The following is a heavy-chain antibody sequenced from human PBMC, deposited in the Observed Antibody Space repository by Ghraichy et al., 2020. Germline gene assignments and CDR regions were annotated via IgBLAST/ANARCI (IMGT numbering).Heavy chain of an antibody. D-gene: IGHD6-19*01. CDR1: GFTFSSYA. Sequence: GALRLSCAASGFTFSSYAMSWVRQAPEKGLEWVSAISGSGGSTYYADSVKGRFTISRDNSKNTLYLQMNSLRAEDTAVYYCAKGLYSSGWESWGQGTLVTVSS. CDR3: AKGLYSSGWES. CDR2: ISGSGGST. V-gene: IGHV3-23*01. J-gene: IGHJ4*02.